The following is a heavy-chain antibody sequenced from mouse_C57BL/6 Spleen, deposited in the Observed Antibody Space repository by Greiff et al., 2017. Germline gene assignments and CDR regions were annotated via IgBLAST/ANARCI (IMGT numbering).Heavy chain of an antibody. J-gene: IGHJ4*01. Sequence: VQLQQSGPELVKPGASVKISCKASGYSFTGYYMNWVKQSPEKSLEWIGEINPSTGGTTYNQKFKAKATLTVDKSSSTAYMQLKSLTSEDSAVYDCARYDYDRAMGYWGQGTSVTVSS. CDR3: ARYDYDRAMGY. D-gene: IGHD2-4*01. V-gene: IGHV1-42*01. CDR1: GYSFTGYY. CDR2: INPSTGGT.